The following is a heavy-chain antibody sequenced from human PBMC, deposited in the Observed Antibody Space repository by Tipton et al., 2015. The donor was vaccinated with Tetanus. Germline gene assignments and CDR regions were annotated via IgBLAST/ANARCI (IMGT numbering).Heavy chain of an antibody. D-gene: IGHD2-15*01. CDR1: GFSVTSSY. CDR3: TKGGGGLFDS. Sequence: SLRLSCAASGFSVTSSYMSWVRQAPGKGLEWVSVIYTGGTIYYADSVKGRFTISRDKSMNTLSLEMTSLRAEDTAVYYCTKGGGGLFDSWGQGTLVTVSS. CDR2: IYTGGTI. V-gene: IGHV3-53*01. J-gene: IGHJ4*02.